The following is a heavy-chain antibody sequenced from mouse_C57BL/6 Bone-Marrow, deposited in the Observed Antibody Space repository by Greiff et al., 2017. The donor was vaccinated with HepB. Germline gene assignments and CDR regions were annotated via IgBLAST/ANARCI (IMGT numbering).Heavy chain of an antibody. Sequence: QVQLQESGPGLVAPSQSLSITCTVSGFSLTSYGVHWVRQPPGKGLEWLVVIWSDGSTTYNSALKSRLSISKDNSKSQVFLKMNSLQTDDTAMYYCARHDGSSYSYAMDYWGQGTSVTVSS. J-gene: IGHJ4*01. D-gene: IGHD1-1*01. V-gene: IGHV2-6-1*01. CDR2: IWSDGST. CDR3: ARHDGSSYSYAMDY. CDR1: GFSLTSYG.